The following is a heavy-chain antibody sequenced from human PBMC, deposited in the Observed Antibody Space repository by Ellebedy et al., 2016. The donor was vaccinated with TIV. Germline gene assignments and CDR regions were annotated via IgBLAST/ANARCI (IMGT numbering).Heavy chain of an antibody. Sequence: GESLKISCTASGFTFSSYAMSWVRQAPGTGLEWVSGISGSGGSTYYADSVKGRFTISRDNSKNSLYLQMNSLKTEDTAVYYCARFYGGNWQFDYWGQGTLVTVSS. D-gene: IGHD4-23*01. V-gene: IGHV3-23*01. CDR1: GFTFSSYA. CDR2: ISGSGGST. J-gene: IGHJ4*02. CDR3: ARFYGGNWQFDY.